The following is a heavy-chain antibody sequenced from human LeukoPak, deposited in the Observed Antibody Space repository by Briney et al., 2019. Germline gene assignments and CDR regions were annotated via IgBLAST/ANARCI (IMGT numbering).Heavy chain of an antibody. J-gene: IGHJ4*02. CDR2: IYPGDSDT. V-gene: IGHV5-51*01. Sequence: PGGSLKISGKGSGYIFTSYWSGWVRQVPGKGLEWMGIIYPGDSDTRYSPSFQGQVTISAHKSISTAYLQWSSLKASDTAMYYCARSAPLGNYVDYWGQGTLVTVSS. CDR1: GYIFTSYW. CDR3: ARSAPLGNYVDY.